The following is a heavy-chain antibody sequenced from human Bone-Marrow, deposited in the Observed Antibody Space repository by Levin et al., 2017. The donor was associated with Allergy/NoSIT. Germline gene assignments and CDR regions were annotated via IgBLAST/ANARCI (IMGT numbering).Heavy chain of an antibody. CDR1: GFTFGDYA. D-gene: IGHD6-19*01. CDR2: IRSKAYGGTT. J-gene: IGHJ4*02. Sequence: GGSLRLSCTASGFTFGDYAMSWFRQAPGKGLEWVGFIRSKAYGGTTEYAASVKGRFTISRDDSKSIAYLQMNSLKTEDTAVYYCTRAAYSSGWYFCDYWGQGTLVTVSS. CDR3: TRAAYSSGWYFCDY. V-gene: IGHV3-49*03.